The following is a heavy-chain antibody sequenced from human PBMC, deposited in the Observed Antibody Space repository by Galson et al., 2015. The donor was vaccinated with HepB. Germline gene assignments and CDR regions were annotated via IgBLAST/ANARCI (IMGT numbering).Heavy chain of an antibody. Sequence: QSGAEVKKPGESLKISCKGSGYSFTSYWIGWVRQMPGKGLEWMGIIYPGDSDTRYSPSFQGQVTISADKSISTAYLQWSSLKASDTAMYYCARRPYYYDSSGYYAAFDIWGQGTMVTVSS. J-gene: IGHJ3*02. V-gene: IGHV5-51*01. D-gene: IGHD3-22*01. CDR1: GYSFTSYW. CDR3: ARRPYYYDSSGYYAAFDI. CDR2: IYPGDSDT.